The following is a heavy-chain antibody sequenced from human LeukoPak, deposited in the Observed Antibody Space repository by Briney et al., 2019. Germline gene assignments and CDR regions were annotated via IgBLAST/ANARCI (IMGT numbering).Heavy chain of an antibody. CDR2: IDPSDSYT. J-gene: IGHJ4*02. Sequence: GQSLKISCKGSGYSFTIYCISWVRQMPVKGREWMGRIDPSDSYTNYSPSFQGHVTISADKSISTAYLQWSSLKASDTDMYYCARLSYYYVHWGQGTLVTVSS. CDR1: GYSFTIYC. CDR3: ARLSYYYVH. D-gene: IGHD3-10*02. V-gene: IGHV5-10-1*01.